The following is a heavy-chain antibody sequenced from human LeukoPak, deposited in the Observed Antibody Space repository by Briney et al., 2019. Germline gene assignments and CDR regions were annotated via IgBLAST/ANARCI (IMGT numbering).Heavy chain of an antibody. Sequence: GGSLRLSCAASGFTFSSYSMNWVRQAPGKGLEWVSAISGSGGSTYYADSVKGRFTISRDNSKNTLYLQMNSLRAEDTAFYYCAKDGRDGYNSVPEHWGQGTLVTVSS. D-gene: IGHD5-24*01. CDR1: GFTFSSYS. J-gene: IGHJ4*02. V-gene: IGHV3-23*01. CDR2: ISGSGGST. CDR3: AKDGRDGYNSVPEH.